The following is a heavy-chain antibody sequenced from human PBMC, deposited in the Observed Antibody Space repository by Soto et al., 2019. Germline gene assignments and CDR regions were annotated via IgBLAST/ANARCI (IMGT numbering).Heavy chain of an antibody. Sequence: EASVKVSCKASGYTFTSYGISWVRQAPGQGLEWMGWISAYNGNTNYAQKLQGRVTMTTDTSTSTAYMELRSLRSDDTAVYYCARETSGWYGPREHGTGWFDPWGQGTLVTVSS. CDR3: ARETSGWYGPREHGTGWFDP. J-gene: IGHJ5*02. CDR2: ISAYNGNT. CDR1: GYTFTSYG. D-gene: IGHD6-19*01. V-gene: IGHV1-18*01.